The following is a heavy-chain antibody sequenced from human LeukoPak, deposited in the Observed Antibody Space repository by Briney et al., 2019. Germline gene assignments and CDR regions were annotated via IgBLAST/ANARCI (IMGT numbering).Heavy chain of an antibody. D-gene: IGHD2-2*01. J-gene: IGHJ5*02. CDR2: ISAYNGNT. CDR3: ARVGRAAATNWFDP. CDR1: GYTFTSYG. Sequence: ASVKVSCKASGYTFTSYGISWVRQAPGQGLEWMGWISAYNGNTNYAQKLQGRVTMTTDTSTSTAYMELRSLRPDDTAVYYCARVGRAAATNWFDPWGQGTLVTVSS. V-gene: IGHV1-18*01.